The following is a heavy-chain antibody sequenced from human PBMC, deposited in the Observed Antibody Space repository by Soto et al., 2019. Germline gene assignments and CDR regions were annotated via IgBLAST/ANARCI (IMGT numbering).Heavy chain of an antibody. CDR3: ARDPHLYCSGGSCYPGFFNWFDP. V-gene: IGHV4-39*02. J-gene: IGHJ5*02. CDR1: GGSISSSSYY. CDR2: IYYSGST. Sequence: SETLSLTCTVSGGSISSSSYYWGWIRQPPGKGLEWIGSIYYSGSTYYNPSLKSRVTISVDTSKNQFSLKLSSVTAADTAVYYCARDPHLYCSGGSCYPGFFNWFDPWGQGTLVTVSS. D-gene: IGHD2-15*01.